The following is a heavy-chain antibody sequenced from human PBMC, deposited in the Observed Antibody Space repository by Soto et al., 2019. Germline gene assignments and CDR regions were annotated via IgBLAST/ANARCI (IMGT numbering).Heavy chain of an antibody. D-gene: IGHD3-10*01. V-gene: IGHV4-34*01. CDR2: INHSGST. J-gene: IGHJ5*02. CDR1: GGSFSGYY. CDR3: ASLKTSSGSYFSHWFDP. Sequence: SETLSLTCAVYGGSFSGYYWSWIRQPPGKGLEWIGEINHSGSTNYNPSLKSRVTISVDTSKNQFSLKLSSVTAADTAVYYCASLKTSSGSYFSHWFDPWGQGTLVTVSS.